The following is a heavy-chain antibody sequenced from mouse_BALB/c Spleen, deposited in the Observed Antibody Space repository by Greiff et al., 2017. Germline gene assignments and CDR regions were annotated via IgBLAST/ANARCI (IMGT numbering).Heavy chain of an antibody. D-gene: IGHD1-1*01. Sequence: EVQGVASGPGLVKPSQSLSLTCTVTGYSITSDYAWNWIRQFPGNKLEWMGYISYSGSTSYNPSLKSRISITRDTSKNQFFLQLNSVTTEDTATYYCARRAPYYGYAMDYWGQGTSVTVSS. CDR3: ARRAPYYGYAMDY. J-gene: IGHJ4*01. CDR1: GYSITSDYA. V-gene: IGHV3-2*02. CDR2: ISYSGST.